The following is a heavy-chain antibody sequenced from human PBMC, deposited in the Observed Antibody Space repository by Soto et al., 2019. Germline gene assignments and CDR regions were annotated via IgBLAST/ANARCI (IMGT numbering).Heavy chain of an antibody. V-gene: IGHV3-11*01. CDR1: GFTFSDYY. D-gene: IGHD2-15*01. CDR3: ASPRPPYCSGGSCYYYYGMDV. CDR2: ISSSGSTI. J-gene: IGHJ6*02. Sequence: QVQLVESGGGLVKPGGSLRLSCAASGFTFSDYYMMWIRQAPGQGLEWVSYISSSGSTIFYAGSVKGRFTISRYNDKHSLYLQMTSLRAEGTAVYYCASPRPPYCSGGSCYYYYGMDVWGQGTTVTVSS.